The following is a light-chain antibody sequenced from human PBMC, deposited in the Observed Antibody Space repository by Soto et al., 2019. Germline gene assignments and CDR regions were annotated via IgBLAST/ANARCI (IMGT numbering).Light chain of an antibody. V-gene: IGLV3-1*01. CDR3: QAWDSSPHVV. J-gene: IGLJ2*01. CDR2: QDN. Sequence: SYELTQPPSVSVSPGQTASITCSGDKLGEKYACWYQQKSGQSPVLVIYQDNKRPSGIPERFSGSNSGNTATLTISGTQAMDEADYYCQAWDSSPHVVFGGGTKVTVL. CDR1: KLGEKY.